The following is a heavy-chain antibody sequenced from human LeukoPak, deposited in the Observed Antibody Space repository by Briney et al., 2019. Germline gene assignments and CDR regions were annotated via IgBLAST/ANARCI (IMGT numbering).Heavy chain of an antibody. J-gene: IGHJ3*02. Sequence: PGGSLRLSCAASGFTFSSYSMNWVRQAPGKGLEWVSSISSSSSYIYYADSVKGRFTISRDNAKNSLYLQMNSLRAEDTAVYYCARENSLDYGDYYAFDIWGQGTMVTVSS. V-gene: IGHV3-21*04. CDR1: GFTFSSYS. CDR2: ISSSSSYI. CDR3: ARENSLDYGDYYAFDI. D-gene: IGHD4-17*01.